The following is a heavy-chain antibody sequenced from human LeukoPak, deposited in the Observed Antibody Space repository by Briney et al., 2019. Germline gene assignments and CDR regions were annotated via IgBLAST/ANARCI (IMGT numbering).Heavy chain of an antibody. CDR3: ARAYSSSWYFNWFDP. J-gene: IGHJ5*02. V-gene: IGHV4-39*07. CDR1: GGSISSSSYY. D-gene: IGHD6-13*01. CDR2: IYYSGST. Sequence: SETLSLTCTVSGGSISSSSYYWGWIRQPPGKGLEWIGSIYYSGSTYYNPSLKSRVTISVDTSKYQFSLKLSSVTAADTAVYFCARAYSSSWYFNWFDPWGQGTLVTVSS.